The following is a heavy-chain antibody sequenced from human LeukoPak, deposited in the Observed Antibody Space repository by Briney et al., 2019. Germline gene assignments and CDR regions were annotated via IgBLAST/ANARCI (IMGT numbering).Heavy chain of an antibody. CDR2: IIPILSIA. D-gene: IGHD4-11*01. Sequence: SVKVSCKASGGTFSSYTISWVRQAPGQGLEWMGRIIPILSIANYAQKLQGRVTMTTDTSTSTAYKELRSLRSDDTAVYYCARTTVTDYYYYMDVWGKGTTVTVSS. CDR3: ARTTVTDYYYYMDV. V-gene: IGHV1-69*02. CDR1: GGTFSSYT. J-gene: IGHJ6*03.